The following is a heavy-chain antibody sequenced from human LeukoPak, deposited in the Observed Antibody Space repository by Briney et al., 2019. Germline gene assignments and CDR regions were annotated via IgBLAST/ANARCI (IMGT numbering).Heavy chain of an antibody. CDR1: GFTFSSYA. V-gene: IGHV3-23*01. D-gene: IGHD3-22*01. J-gene: IGHJ4*02. CDR2: INAGSDNI. Sequence: GGSLRLSCAASGFTFSSYAMSWVRQAPGKGLEWVSSINAGSDNILYADPVKGRFTISRDNFSNTLYLQMNSLRVEDTAVYFCTYYDSSGYYYRRLRYWGQGTPVTVSS. CDR3: TYYDSSGYYYRRLRY.